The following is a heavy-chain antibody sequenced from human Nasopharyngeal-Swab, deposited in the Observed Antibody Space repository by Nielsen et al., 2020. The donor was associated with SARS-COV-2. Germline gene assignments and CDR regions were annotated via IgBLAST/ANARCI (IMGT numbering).Heavy chain of an antibody. Sequence: GESLKISCAASGFTFSTYGMTWVRQAPGKGLEWVSSISSTSGYIFYADSVRGRFTISRDNAKNSLYLQMNSLRAEDTALYCCARVHTSGWSTFDCWGQGTLVTVSS. V-gene: IGHV3-21*01. J-gene: IGHJ4*02. CDR1: GFTFSTYG. CDR2: ISSTSGYI. CDR3: ARVHTSGWSTFDC. D-gene: IGHD6-19*01.